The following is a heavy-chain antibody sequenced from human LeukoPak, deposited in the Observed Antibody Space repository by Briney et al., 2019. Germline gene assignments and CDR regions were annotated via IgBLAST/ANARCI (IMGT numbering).Heavy chain of an antibody. Sequence: GGSLRLSCAASGFTFSGYSMSWVRQAPGKGLEWVSGISGSGRRTHYADSVKGRFTISRDNSKNTLYLQMNSLRAEDTAVYYCAKHDIRGYYYSDNSWGQGTLVTVSS. CDR2: ISGSGRRT. V-gene: IGHV3-23*01. D-gene: IGHD3-22*01. CDR1: GFTFSGYS. CDR3: AKHDIRGYYYSDNS. J-gene: IGHJ4*02.